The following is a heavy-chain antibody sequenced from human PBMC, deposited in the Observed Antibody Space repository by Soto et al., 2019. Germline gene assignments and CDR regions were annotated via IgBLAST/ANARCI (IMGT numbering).Heavy chain of an antibody. V-gene: IGHV3-23*01. CDR1: GFTFSSYA. CDR3: AKTPSLLVGSDWFDP. CDR2: ISGSGGST. D-gene: IGHD2-15*01. Sequence: GGSLRLSCAASGFTFSSYAMSWVRQAPGKGLEWVSAISGSGGSTYYADSVKGRFTISRDNSKNTLYLQMNSLRAEDTAVYYCAKTPSLLVGSDWFDPWGQGTLVTVSS. J-gene: IGHJ5*02.